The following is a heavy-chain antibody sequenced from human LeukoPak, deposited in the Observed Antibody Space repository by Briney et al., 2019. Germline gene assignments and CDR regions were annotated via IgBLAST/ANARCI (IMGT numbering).Heavy chain of an antibody. D-gene: IGHD3-16*01. J-gene: IGHJ4*02. CDR2: INHSGST. CDR3: ARVRGNRGKYFDY. Sequence: NPSETLSLTCAVYGGSFSGYYWSWIRQPPGKGLEWIGEINHSGSTNYNPSLKSRVTISVDTSKNQFSLKLSSVTAADTAVYYCARVRGNRGKYFDYWGQGTLVTVSS. CDR1: GGSFSGYY. V-gene: IGHV4-34*01.